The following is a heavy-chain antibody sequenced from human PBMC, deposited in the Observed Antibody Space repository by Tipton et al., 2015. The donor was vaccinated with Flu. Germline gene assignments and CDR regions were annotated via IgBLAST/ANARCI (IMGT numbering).Heavy chain of an antibody. Sequence: SLRLSCAASGFTVSSNYMSWVRQAPGKGLEWVSVIYSGGSTYYADSVKGRFTIPRDNSKNTLYLQMNSLRAEDTAVYYCASSVYVWGSYGAFDIWGQGTIVTVSS. CDR2: IYSGGST. CDR3: ASSVYVWGSYGAFDI. D-gene: IGHD3-16*01. J-gene: IGHJ3*02. CDR1: GFTVSSNY. V-gene: IGHV3-66*02.